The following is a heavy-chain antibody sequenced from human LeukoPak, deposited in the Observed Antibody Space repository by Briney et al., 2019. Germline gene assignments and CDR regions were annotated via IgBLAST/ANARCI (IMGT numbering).Heavy chain of an antibody. D-gene: IGHD2-15*01. CDR2: IYDNGRT. J-gene: IGHJ3*01. CDR1: GASISSGDYY. V-gene: IGHV4-30-2*01. Sequence: SETLSLTCTVSGASISSGDYYWTWIRQPPGKGLEWIGYIYDNGRTDFNPSLKSRVTISVDRSKNQFSLRLSSVTAADTAVYYCANADRFCSGSCHVPDAFDFWGQGTLVTVSS. CDR3: ANADRFCSGSCHVPDAFDF.